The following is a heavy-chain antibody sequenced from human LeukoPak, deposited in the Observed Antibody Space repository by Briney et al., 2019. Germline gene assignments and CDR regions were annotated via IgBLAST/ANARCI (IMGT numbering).Heavy chain of an antibody. CDR3: VRDPSNSGWAFDY. Sequence: PGGSLRLSCAAPGFTFSTYAMRWVRQAPGKGLEWVAMIWYNGKNKHYADYVKGRFTISRDNSKNTLDLQMNSLRADDTAVYYCVRDPSNSGWAFDYWGQGTLVTVSS. J-gene: IGHJ4*02. CDR2: IWYNGKNK. D-gene: IGHD6-19*01. CDR1: GFTFSTYA. V-gene: IGHV3-33*01.